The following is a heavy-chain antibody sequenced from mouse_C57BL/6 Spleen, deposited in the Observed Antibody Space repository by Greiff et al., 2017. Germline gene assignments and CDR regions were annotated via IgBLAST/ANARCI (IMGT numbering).Heavy chain of an antibody. CDR3: ASWDTTGDY. V-gene: IGHV3-6*01. CDR1: GYSITSGYY. D-gene: IGHD1-1*01. CDR2: ISYDGSN. Sequence: VQLKESGPGLVKPSQSLSLTCSVTGYSITSGYYWNWIRQFPGNKLEWMGYISYDGSNNYNPSLKNRISITRDTSKNQFFLKLNSVTTEDTATYYCASWDTTGDYWGQGTTLTVSS. J-gene: IGHJ2*01.